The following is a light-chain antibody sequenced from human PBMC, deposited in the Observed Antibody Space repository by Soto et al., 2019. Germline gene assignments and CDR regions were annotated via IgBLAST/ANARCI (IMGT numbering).Light chain of an antibody. CDR1: QSISSY. Sequence: DLQMTQSPSSLSASVRDRVTITCRASQSISSYLNWYQQKPGKAPKLLIYAASSLQSGLPSRFSGSGSATDFTLTISSLQPEDFATYYCQQSYSTPWTFGQGTKVEIK. V-gene: IGKV1-39*01. CDR3: QQSYSTPWT. CDR2: AAS. J-gene: IGKJ1*01.